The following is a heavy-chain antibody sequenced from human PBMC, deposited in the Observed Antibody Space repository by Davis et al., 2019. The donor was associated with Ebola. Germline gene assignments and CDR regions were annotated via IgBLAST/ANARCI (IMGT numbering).Heavy chain of an antibody. CDR2: IDGGDGTT. V-gene: IGHV3-23*01. J-gene: IGHJ4*02. Sequence: PGGSLRLSCAGSGFTFNFYVINWVRQTPGKGLEWVSGIDGGDGTTQYADSVKGRFTISRDNSKNTLYLQMNSLRAEDTAVYYCAKDRRGYHSAADYWGQGTLVTVSS. D-gene: IGHD3-22*01. CDR3: AKDRRGYHSAADY. CDR1: GFTFNFYV.